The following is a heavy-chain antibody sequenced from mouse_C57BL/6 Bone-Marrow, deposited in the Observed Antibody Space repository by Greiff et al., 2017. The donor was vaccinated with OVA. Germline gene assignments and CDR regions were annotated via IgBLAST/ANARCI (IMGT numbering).Heavy chain of an antibody. Sequence: EVKLEESGGGLVQPGGSLKLSCAASGFTFSDYYMYWVRQTPEKRLEWVAYISNGGGSTYYPDTVKGRFTISRDNAKNTLYLQMSRLKSEDTAMYYCARPDYYGCSYVAYWGQGTLVTVSA. CDR1: GFTFSDYY. J-gene: IGHJ3*01. CDR2: ISNGGGST. V-gene: IGHV5-12*01. CDR3: ARPDYYGCSYVAY. D-gene: IGHD1-1*01.